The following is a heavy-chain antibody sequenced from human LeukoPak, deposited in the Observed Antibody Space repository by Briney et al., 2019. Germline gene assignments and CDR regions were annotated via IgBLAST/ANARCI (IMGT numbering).Heavy chain of an antibody. CDR1: GGSISSGGYS. Sequence: PSETLSLTCAVSGGSISSGGYSWSWLRQPPGKGLEWIGYIHHSGSTYYNPSLKSRVTISVDRSKNQFSPKLSSVTAADTAVYYCAREAYDSSGFDDAFDIWGQGTMVTVSS. CDR3: AREAYDSSGFDDAFDI. V-gene: IGHV4-30-2*01. J-gene: IGHJ3*02. CDR2: IHHSGST. D-gene: IGHD3-22*01.